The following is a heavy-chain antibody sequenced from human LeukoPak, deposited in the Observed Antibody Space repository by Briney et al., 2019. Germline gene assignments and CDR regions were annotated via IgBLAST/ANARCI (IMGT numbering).Heavy chain of an antibody. CDR2: IHPGDSDT. Sequence: GESLKISCKGSGYRFTSYWIAWVRQMPGKGLEWMGIIHPGDSDTRYGPSFQGQVTISADRSISTAYLQWSSLKASDTAMYYCARPDNLPNAFDIWGQGTMVTVSS. J-gene: IGHJ3*02. V-gene: IGHV5-51*01. CDR1: GYRFTSYW. D-gene: IGHD1-1*01. CDR3: ARPDNLPNAFDI.